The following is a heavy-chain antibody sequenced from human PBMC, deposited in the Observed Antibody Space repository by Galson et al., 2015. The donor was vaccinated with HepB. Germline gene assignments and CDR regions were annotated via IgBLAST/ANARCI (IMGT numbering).Heavy chain of an antibody. CDR1: GFTFSSYS. Sequence: SLRLSCAASGFTFSSYSMNWVRQAPGKGLEWVSSISSSSAYIYSADSVKGRFTISRDNAKNSLYLQMNSLRAEDTAVYFCARTPVEYCSSNRCWGYGLDVWGKGTTVTVSS. J-gene: IGHJ6*04. V-gene: IGHV3-21*01. CDR3: ARTPVEYCSSNRCWGYGLDV. CDR2: ISSSSAYI. D-gene: IGHD2-2*01.